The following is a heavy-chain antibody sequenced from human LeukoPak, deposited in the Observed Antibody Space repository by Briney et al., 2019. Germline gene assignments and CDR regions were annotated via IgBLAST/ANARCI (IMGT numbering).Heavy chain of an antibody. V-gene: IGHV3-7*01. D-gene: IGHD5-18*01. CDR3: ATLDAAL. Sequence: GGSLRLSCAASGSTFRRYWMTWVRQAPGKGLEWVANIKQDGSGQYYVDSVKGRFTISRDNAENSLYLQMNNLRAEDTAIYYFATLDAALWGQGTLVTVSS. J-gene: IGHJ4*02. CDR1: GSTFRRYW. CDR2: IKQDGSGQ.